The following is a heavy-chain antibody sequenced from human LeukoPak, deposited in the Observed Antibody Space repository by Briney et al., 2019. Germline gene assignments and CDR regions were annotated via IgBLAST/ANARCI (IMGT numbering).Heavy chain of an antibody. D-gene: IGHD3-3*01. V-gene: IGHV5-51*01. CDR3: ARSEWLLPRGGFDF. J-gene: IGHJ4*02. CDR1: GYTFGNYW. Sequence: GESLKISCQASGYTFGNYWIGWVRQKSGKGLEWMGIIYGDDFDTRYSPSFQGQVTISADKSNRTAYLHWSSLKASDTVIYFCARSEWLLPRGGFDFWGQGTRVVVSS. CDR2: IYGDDFDT.